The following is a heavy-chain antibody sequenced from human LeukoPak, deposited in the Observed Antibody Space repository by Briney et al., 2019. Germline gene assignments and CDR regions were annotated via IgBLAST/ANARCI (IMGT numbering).Heavy chain of an antibody. Sequence: SETLSLTCAVSGGSISSGGYSWSWIRQPPGKGLEWIGYIYHSGSTYYNPSLKSRVTISVDRSKNQFFLKLSSVTAADTAVYYCARDRGPGYFDLWGRGTLVTVSS. V-gene: IGHV4-30-2*01. D-gene: IGHD1-14*01. CDR3: ARDRGPGYFDL. CDR2: IYHSGST. J-gene: IGHJ2*01. CDR1: GGSISSGGYS.